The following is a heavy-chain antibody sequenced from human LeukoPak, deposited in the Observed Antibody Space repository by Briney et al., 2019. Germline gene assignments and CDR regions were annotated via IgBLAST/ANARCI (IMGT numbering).Heavy chain of an antibody. CDR3: ARDGVGYYDSSGYYYFQH. CDR2: INPNSGGT. D-gene: IGHD3-22*01. J-gene: IGHJ1*01. V-gene: IGHV1-2*02. Sequence: ASVKVSSKASGYTFTFYYMHWVRQAPGQGLEWMGWINPNSGGTNYAQKFRGRVTMTRDTSISTAYMELSRLRSDDTAVYYCARDGVGYYDSSGYYYFQHWGQGTLVTVSS. CDR1: GYTFTFYY.